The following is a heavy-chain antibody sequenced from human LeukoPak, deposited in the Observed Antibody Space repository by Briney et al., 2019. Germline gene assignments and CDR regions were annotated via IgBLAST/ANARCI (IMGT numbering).Heavy chain of an antibody. V-gene: IGHV3-30*14. Sequence: GGSLRLSCAASGFTFSSYAMHWVRQAPGKGLEWVAVISYDGSNKYYADSVKGRFTISRDNSKNTLYLQISSLRAEDTAVYYCAKDRGSGWYYFDYWGQGTLVTVSS. J-gene: IGHJ4*02. CDR3: AKDRGSGWYYFDY. D-gene: IGHD6-19*01. CDR1: GFTFSSYA. CDR2: ISYDGSNK.